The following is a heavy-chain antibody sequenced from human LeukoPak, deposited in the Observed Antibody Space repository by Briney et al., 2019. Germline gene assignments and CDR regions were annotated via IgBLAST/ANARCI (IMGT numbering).Heavy chain of an antibody. J-gene: IGHJ5*02. CDR3: ARGAPHTIFGVVTQYNWFDP. Sequence: SETLSLTCTVSGGSISSYYWSWIRQPPGKGLEWIGYIYYSGSTNYNPSLKSRVTVSVDTSKNQFSLKLSSVTAADTAVYYCARGAPHTIFGVVTQYNWFDPWGQGTLVTVSP. D-gene: IGHD3-3*01. CDR1: GGSISSYY. CDR2: IYYSGST. V-gene: IGHV4-59*01.